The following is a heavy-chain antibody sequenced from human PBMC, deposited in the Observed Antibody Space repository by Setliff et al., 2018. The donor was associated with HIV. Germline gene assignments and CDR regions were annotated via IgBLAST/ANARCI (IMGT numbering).Heavy chain of an antibody. V-gene: IGHV3-48*04. Sequence: GGSLRLSCAASGFIFNTAWMNWIRQAPGKGLEWVSYISSSGSTIYYADSVKGRFTVSRDNAKNSLYLQMNNLRAEDTAMYYCASPLIMTTVTKDYWGQGTLVTVSS. J-gene: IGHJ4*02. CDR3: ASPLIMTTVTKDY. CDR2: ISSSGSTI. CDR1: GFIFNTAW. D-gene: IGHD4-17*01.